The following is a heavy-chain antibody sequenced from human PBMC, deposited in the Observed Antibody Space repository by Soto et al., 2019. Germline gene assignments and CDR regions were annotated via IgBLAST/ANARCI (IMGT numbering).Heavy chain of an antibody. CDR1: GFTFSDYG. CDR3: ARDPSHGSGSYLDY. Sequence: GGSLRLSCAASGFTFSDYGMHWVRQAPGKGLEWVAVIWFDGSNKYYAGSVKGRFTVSRDNSKNTVYLQMNGLRAEDTGVFYCARDPSHGSGSYLDYWAREPWSPS. J-gene: IGHJ4*02. D-gene: IGHD3-10*01. CDR2: IWFDGSNK. V-gene: IGHV3-33*01.